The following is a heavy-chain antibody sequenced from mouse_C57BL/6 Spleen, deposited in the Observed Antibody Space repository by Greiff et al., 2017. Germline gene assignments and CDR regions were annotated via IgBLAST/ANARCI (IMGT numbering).Heavy chain of an antibody. CDR1: GYTFTSYW. V-gene: IGHV1-64*01. D-gene: IGHD2-10*02. CDR3: AREGYGNYGAWFAY. J-gene: IGHJ3*01. Sequence: QVQLQQPGAELVKPGASVKLSCKASGYTFTSYWMHWVKQRPGQGLEWIGMIHPNSGSTNYNEKFKSKATLTVDESSSTAYMQLSSLTSEDSAVYYCAREGYGNYGAWFAYWGQGTLVTVSA. CDR2: IHPNSGST.